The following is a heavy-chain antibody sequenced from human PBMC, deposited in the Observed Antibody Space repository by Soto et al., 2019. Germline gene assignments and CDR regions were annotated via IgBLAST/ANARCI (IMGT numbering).Heavy chain of an antibody. CDR2: ISYHGNDK. V-gene: IGHV3-30-3*01. CDR1: GFTFSSDA. CDR3: ARSKYYYDTSDYLDY. J-gene: IGHJ4*02. Sequence: PVGSLRLSCAASGFTFSSDAMHWVRQAPGKGLEWVAVISYHGNDKYYADSVKGRFTISRDNSKNTLYLQMNSLRAEDTAVYFCARSKYYYDTSDYLDYWGQGTLVTVSS. D-gene: IGHD3-22*01.